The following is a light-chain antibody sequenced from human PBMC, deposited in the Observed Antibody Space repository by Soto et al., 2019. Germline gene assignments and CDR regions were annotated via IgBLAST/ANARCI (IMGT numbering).Light chain of an antibody. CDR1: QTTSDSY. J-gene: IGKJ2*01. CDR3: QQYGNSPPYT. CDR2: DTS. V-gene: IGKV3-20*01. Sequence: EIVLTQSPGTLSLSPGERATLSCRASQTTSDSYLGWYQQKPGQAPRLLIYDTSNMATGIQDRFSGSGYGTDFTLTISRLEPEDFAVYYCQQYGNSPPYTFGQGTTLEI.